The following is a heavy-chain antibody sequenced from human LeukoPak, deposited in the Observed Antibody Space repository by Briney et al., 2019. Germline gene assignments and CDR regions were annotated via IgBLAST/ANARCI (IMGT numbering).Heavy chain of an antibody. Sequence: SQTLSLTCAISGDSVSSNSAAWNWIRQSPSRGLEWLGRTYYRSKWYNDYAVSVKSRITINPDTSKNQFSLQLNSVTPEDTAVYYCARSPGRIAVAADAFDIWGQGTMVTVSS. D-gene: IGHD6-19*01. CDR3: ARSPGRIAVAADAFDI. CDR2: TYYRSKWYN. J-gene: IGHJ3*02. V-gene: IGHV6-1*01. CDR1: GDSVSSNSAA.